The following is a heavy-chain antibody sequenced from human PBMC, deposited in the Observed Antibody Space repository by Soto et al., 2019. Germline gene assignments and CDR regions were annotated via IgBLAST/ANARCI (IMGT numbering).Heavy chain of an antibody. J-gene: IGHJ4*02. Sequence: SETLSLTCAVSSGSISSSNWWSWVRQPPGKGLEWIGEIYHSGSTTYNPSLKSRVTISVDKSKNQFSLNLSSVTAADTAVYYCARQASGTSYLDLWGQGTLVTVSS. CDR3: ARQASGTSYLDL. CDR2: IYHSGST. V-gene: IGHV4-4*02. D-gene: IGHD3-10*01. CDR1: SGSISSSNW.